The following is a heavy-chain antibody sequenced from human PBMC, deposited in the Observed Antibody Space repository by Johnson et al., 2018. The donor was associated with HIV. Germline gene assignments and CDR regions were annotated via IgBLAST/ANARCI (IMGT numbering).Heavy chain of an antibody. CDR1: GFIFSNYG. Sequence: QVQLVESGGGVVQPGGSLRLSCAASGFIFSNYGMHWVRQAPGKGLEWVAFIRFDGSNKYYADSVKGRFTISRDNSKNTLYLQLNSLRAEDTAVYYCARGMEAYCSGGSCYSAAFDIWGQGTMVTVSS. CDR2: IRFDGSNK. J-gene: IGHJ3*02. CDR3: ARGMEAYCSGGSCYSAAFDI. V-gene: IGHV3-30*02. D-gene: IGHD2-15*01.